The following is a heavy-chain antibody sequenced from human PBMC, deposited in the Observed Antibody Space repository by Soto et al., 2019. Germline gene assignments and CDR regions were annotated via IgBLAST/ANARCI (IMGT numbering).Heavy chain of an antibody. CDR2: INAGNGNT. D-gene: IGHD2-2*01. Sequence: ASVKVSCKASGYTFTSYAMHWVRQAPGQRLEWMGWINAGNGNTKYSQKFQGRVTITRDTSASTAYMELSSLRSEDTAVYYCARGVPYQLLLLDDYNWFDPWGQGTLVTVSS. CDR1: GYTFTSYA. CDR3: ARGVPYQLLLLDDYNWFDP. V-gene: IGHV1-3*01. J-gene: IGHJ5*02.